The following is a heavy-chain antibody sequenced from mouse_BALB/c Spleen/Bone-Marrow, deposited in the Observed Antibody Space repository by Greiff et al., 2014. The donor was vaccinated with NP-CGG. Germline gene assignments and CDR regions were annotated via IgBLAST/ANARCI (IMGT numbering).Heavy chain of an antibody. V-gene: IGHV1-54*01. CDR2: INSGSGGT. Sequence: GAELVRPVTSVKVSCKGSGYAFTNYLIEWVKQRPGQGLEWIGVINSGSGGTKYNEKFKGKATLTADKSSSTAYMQLSSLTSDDSAVYFCARAITDAMDYWGQGTSVTVSS. D-gene: IGHD2-4*01. J-gene: IGHJ4*01. CDR1: GYAFTNYL. CDR3: ARAITDAMDY.